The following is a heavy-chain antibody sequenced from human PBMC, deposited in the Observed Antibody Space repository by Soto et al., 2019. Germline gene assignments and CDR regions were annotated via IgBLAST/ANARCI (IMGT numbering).Heavy chain of an antibody. CDR2: ISYDGCNK. V-gene: IGHV3-30*18. CDR3: AKDLRREDTAMAPLAY. J-gene: IGHJ4*02. CDR1: GFTFSSYG. D-gene: IGHD5-18*01. Sequence: QVQLVESGGGVVQPGRSLRLSCAASGFTFSSYGMHWVRQAPGKGLEWVAVISYDGCNKYYADSVKGRFTISRDNSKNTLYLQMNSLRAEDTAVYYCAKDLRREDTAMAPLAYWGQGTLVAVSS.